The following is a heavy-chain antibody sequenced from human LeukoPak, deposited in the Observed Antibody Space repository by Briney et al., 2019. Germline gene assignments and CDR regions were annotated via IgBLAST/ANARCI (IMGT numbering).Heavy chain of an antibody. CDR1: GYTFTVNY. Sequence: ASVTVSCKAAGYTFTVNYMDWVRQAPGQGLEWMGIINPSGGSTNYAQKFQGRVTMTRDTSTSTVYMELSSLRSEDTAVYYCAREVSGCDSWGQGNLLTVSS. V-gene: IGHV1-46*01. CDR2: INPSGGST. CDR3: AREVSGCDS. D-gene: IGHD5-12*01. J-gene: IGHJ5*02.